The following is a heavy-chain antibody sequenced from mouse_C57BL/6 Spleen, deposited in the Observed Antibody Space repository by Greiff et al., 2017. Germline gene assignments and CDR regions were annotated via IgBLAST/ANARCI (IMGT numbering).Heavy chain of an antibody. CDR2: ISWDDDK. CDR1: GFSLSTSGMG. D-gene: IGHD2-4*01. Sequence: QVTLKESGPGILQSSQTLSLTCSFSGFSLSTSGMGVSWIRQPSGKGLEWLAHISWDDDKRYNPSLKSRLTISKDTSRNQVFLKITSVDTADTATYYCARSIYYDYDRAMDYWGQGTSVTVSS. CDR3: ARSIYYDYDRAMDY. J-gene: IGHJ4*01. V-gene: IGHV8-12*01.